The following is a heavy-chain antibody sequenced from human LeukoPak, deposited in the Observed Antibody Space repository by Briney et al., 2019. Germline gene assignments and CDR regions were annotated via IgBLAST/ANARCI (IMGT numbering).Heavy chain of an antibody. CDR2: ISASNGDT. CDR1: GYTFTSYG. V-gene: IGHV1-18*01. J-gene: IGHJ6*02. Sequence: ASVKVSCKASGYTFTSYGISWVRQAPGQGLEWMGWISASNGDTKYPQKLQGRVTMTTEPSTNTAFMELRSLRSDDAAVYYCARELLVATSPYGMAVWGQGTTVTVSS. CDR3: ARELLVATSPYGMAV. D-gene: IGHD2-15*01.